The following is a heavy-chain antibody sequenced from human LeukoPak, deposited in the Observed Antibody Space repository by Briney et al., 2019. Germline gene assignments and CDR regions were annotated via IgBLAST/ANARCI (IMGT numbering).Heavy chain of an antibody. CDR3: ARAANTVTTGYYYYYMDV. Sequence: SETLSLTCTVYGGSISSGGYYWSWIRQPPGKGLEWIGYIYHSGSTYYNPSLKSRVTISVDRSKNQFSLKLSSVTAADTAVYYCARAANTVTTGYYYYYMDVWGKGTTVTVSS. D-gene: IGHD4-11*01. CDR1: GGSISSGGYY. CDR2: IYHSGST. J-gene: IGHJ6*03. V-gene: IGHV4-30-2*01.